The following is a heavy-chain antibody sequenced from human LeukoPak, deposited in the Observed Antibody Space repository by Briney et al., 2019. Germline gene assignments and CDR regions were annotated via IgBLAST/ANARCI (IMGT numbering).Heavy chain of an antibody. CDR1: GFTFSSYW. CDR3: ARGEAVAGTDY. D-gene: IGHD6-19*01. CDR2: INSDCYSI. V-gene: IGHV3-74*01. Sequence: GGSLRLSCAASGFTFSSYWMHWVRQAPGKGLVWVSRINSDCYSISYADSVKGRFTISRDNAKNTLYLQMNSLKAEDTAVYYCARGEAVAGTDYWGQGTQVTVSS. J-gene: IGHJ4*02.